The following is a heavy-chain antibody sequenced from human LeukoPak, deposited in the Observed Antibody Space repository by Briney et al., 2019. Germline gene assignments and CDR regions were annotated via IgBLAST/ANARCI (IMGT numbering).Heavy chain of an antibody. CDR1: GFTFTSSA. CDR2: IVVGSGNT. Sequence: SVKVSCKASGFTFTSSAVQWVRQARGQRLEWIGWIVVGSGNTNYAQKFQERVTITRDMSTSTAYMELSSLRSEDAAVYYCAAVRLVEMATIDFDYWGQGTLVTVSS. CDR3: AAVRLVEMATIDFDY. D-gene: IGHD5-24*01. V-gene: IGHV1-58*01. J-gene: IGHJ4*02.